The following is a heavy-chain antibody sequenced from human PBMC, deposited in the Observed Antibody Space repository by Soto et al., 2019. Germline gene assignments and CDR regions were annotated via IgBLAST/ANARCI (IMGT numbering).Heavy chain of an antibody. CDR3: ARGGSSSWYDYFDY. CDR1: GGTFSSYA. CDR2: IIPIFGTA. Sequence: SVKVSCKASGGTFSSYAISWVRQAPGQGLEWMGGIIPIFGTANYAQKFQGRVTITADESTSTAYMELSSLRSEDTAVYYCARGGSSSWYDYFDYWGQGTLVTVSS. V-gene: IGHV1-69*13. J-gene: IGHJ4*02. D-gene: IGHD6-13*01.